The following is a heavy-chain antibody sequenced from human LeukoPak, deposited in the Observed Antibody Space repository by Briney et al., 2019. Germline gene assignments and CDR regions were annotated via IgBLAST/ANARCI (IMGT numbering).Heavy chain of an antibody. CDR2: IYYSGST. J-gene: IGHJ4*02. CDR3: ARDYGSSFDY. D-gene: IGHD6-13*01. V-gene: IGHV4-31*03. CDR1: GVSISSGGYY. Sequence: SETLSLTCTVSGVSISSGGYYWSWIRQHPGKGLEWIGYIYYSGSTYYNPSLKSRVTISVDTSKNQFSLKLSSVTAADTAVYYCARDYGSSFDYWGQGTLVTVSS.